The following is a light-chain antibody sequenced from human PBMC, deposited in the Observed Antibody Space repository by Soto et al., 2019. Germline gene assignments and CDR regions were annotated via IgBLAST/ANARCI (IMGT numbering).Light chain of an antibody. CDR3: KQYATSPQT. J-gene: IGKJ1*01. CDR1: LSVSVY. Sequence: VVLTQSPATLSLSPGERATLSCRTSLSVSVYLDWYQQKPGQAPRLLIYEAYSRATGIPDRFSGSGSGTDFTLTISRLEPEDFAVYYCKQYATSPQTFGQGTKVDIK. V-gene: IGKV3-20*01. CDR2: EAY.